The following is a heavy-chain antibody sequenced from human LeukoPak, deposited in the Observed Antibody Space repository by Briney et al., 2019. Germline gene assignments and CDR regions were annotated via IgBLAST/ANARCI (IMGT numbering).Heavy chain of an antibody. V-gene: IGHV3-23*01. Sequence: PGGSLRLSCAASGFTFTNYAMSWVRQAPGKGLEWVSSISNIGGGTYYAYAVKSRFTISRDNSKNTLYLQMNSLSAEDTAESYGAKGGGAGAFDIWGQGTMVTVSS. J-gene: IGHJ3*02. CDR3: AKGGGAGAFDI. D-gene: IGHD3-3*01. CDR2: ISNIGGGT. CDR1: GFTFTNYA.